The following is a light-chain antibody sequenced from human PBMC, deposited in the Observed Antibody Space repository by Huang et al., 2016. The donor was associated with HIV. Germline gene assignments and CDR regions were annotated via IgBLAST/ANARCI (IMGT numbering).Light chain of an antibody. Sequence: IQLTQSPSSVSASEGDTVRITCRASQDISSWLAWYQQNPREAPTLLIHSTSILQSGVPSRFNGSGSGTDFFLTINSLRPDDFATYYCQQANMYPRSFGQGTRLDIK. CDR2: STS. CDR1: QDISSW. V-gene: IGKV1-12*01. CDR3: QQANMYPRS. J-gene: IGKJ5*01.